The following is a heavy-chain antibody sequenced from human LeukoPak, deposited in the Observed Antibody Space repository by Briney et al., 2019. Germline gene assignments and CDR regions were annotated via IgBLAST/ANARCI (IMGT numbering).Heavy chain of an antibody. Sequence: GASVKVSCKASGYTFTGYFMHWVRQAPGQGLEWMGWINPSSGGTNYAQKFQGRVTMTRDTSISTAYMELRRLRYDDTAVYYCATAVIVAVFGDAFDIWGQGTLVTVSS. CDR2: INPSSGGT. CDR1: GYTFTGYF. J-gene: IGHJ3*02. V-gene: IGHV1-2*02. CDR3: ATAVIVAVFGDAFDI. D-gene: IGHD6-13*01.